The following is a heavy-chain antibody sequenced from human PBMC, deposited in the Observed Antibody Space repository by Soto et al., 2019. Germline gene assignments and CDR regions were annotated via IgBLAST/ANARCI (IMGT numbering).Heavy chain of an antibody. CDR1: GGSISSSSYY. V-gene: IGHV4-39*01. J-gene: IGHJ4*02. CDR2: IYYSGST. D-gene: IGHD6-19*01. CDR3: ARHEAPSGWYFDY. Sequence: QLQLQESGPGLVKPSETLSLTCTVSGGSISSSSYYWGWIRQPPGKGLEWIGSIYYSGSTYYNPSLKRRAPISVDTSKNQFSLKLRSVTAADTAGYYCARHEAPSGWYFDYWGQGTLVTVSS.